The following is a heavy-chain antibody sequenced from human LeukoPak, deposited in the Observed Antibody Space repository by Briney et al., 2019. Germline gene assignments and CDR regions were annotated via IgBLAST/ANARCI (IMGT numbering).Heavy chain of an antibody. Sequence: ASVKVSCKASGYTFTNYGVSWVRQAPGQGLEWMGWINAYNGDTHYAQNLQGRLAMTTDTSTSTAFMELRSLRPDDTAVYYCARWGLVAPGTYYYYYMDVWGRGTTVTVSS. J-gene: IGHJ6*03. CDR3: ARWGLVAPGTYYYYYMDV. D-gene: IGHD2-2*01. CDR1: GYTFTNYG. CDR2: INAYNGDT. V-gene: IGHV1-18*01.